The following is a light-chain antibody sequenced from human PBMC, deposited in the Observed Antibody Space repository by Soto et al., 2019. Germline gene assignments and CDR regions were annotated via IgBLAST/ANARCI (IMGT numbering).Light chain of an antibody. V-gene: IGLV3-21*02. CDR1: NIAIKS. Sequence: SYELTQAPSVSVAPGQTARITCGGNNIAIKSVHWYQQKPDQAPVLVVYDDGDRPSGIPERFSGSNSGNTATLTITRVEAGDEADYHCQVWDSSSDHPVVFGGGTKVTVL. CDR3: QVWDSSSDHPVV. J-gene: IGLJ2*01. CDR2: DDG.